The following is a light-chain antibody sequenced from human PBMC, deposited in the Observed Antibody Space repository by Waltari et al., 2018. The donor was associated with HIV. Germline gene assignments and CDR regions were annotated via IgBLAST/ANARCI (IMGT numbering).Light chain of an antibody. J-gene: IGLJ2*01. Sequence: QSVLTQPPSASGTPGQRVTISCSGGRTTSGSNFVYWYHQLPGTAPKLLISKTNQRPSGVPDRFAGSKSGSSASLTISGLRSEDEAVYYCASWDDILSSVIFGGGTKVTVL. V-gene: IGLV1-47*01. CDR3: ASWDDILSSVI. CDR2: KTN. CDR1: RTTSGSNF.